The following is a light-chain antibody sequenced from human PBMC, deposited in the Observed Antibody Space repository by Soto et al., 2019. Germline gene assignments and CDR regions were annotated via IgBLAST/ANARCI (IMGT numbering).Light chain of an antibody. CDR2: DIY. J-gene: IGKJ2*01. CDR1: QSVSRH. CDR3: QQRSSWPRNT. V-gene: IGKV3-11*01. Sequence: EIVLTQSPATLSLSPGERATLSCRASQSVSRHLAWYQQRPGQAPRLLIYDIYYRASGIPGRFSGSGSGTDFTLTISSLEPEDSAVYYCQQRSSWPRNTFGQGTKLEIK.